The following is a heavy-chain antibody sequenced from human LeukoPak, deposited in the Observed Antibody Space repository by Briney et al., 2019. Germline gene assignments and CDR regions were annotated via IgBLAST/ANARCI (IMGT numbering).Heavy chain of an antibody. CDR1: GGSISSYY. V-gene: IGHV4-59*01. J-gene: IGHJ3*02. D-gene: IGHD3-3*01. Sequence: SETLSLTCTVSGGSISSYYWSWLRQPPGKGLEWIGYIYYSGSTNYNPSLKSRVTISVDTSKNQFSLKLSSVTAADTAVYYCARVGLQLWSGRAFDIWGQGTMVTVSS. CDR3: ARVGLQLWSGRAFDI. CDR2: IYYSGST.